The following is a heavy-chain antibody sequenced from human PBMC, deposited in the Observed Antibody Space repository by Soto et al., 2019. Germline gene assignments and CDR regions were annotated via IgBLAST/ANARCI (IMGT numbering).Heavy chain of an antibody. CDR3: ARGFYYYDSSGYYLVRAFDI. V-gene: IGHV1-8*01. Sequence: ASVKVSCSASGYTFTSYDINRVRQATGQGLEWMGWMNPNSGNTGYAQKFQGRVTMTRNTSISTAYMELSGLRSEDTAVYYCARGFYYYDSSGYYLVRAFDIWGQGTMVTVSS. CDR2: MNPNSGNT. CDR1: GYTFTSYD. J-gene: IGHJ3*02. D-gene: IGHD3-22*01.